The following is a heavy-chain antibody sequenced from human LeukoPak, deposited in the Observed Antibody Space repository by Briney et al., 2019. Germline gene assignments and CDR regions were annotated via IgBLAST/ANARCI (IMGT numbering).Heavy chain of an antibody. V-gene: IGHV1-46*01. D-gene: IGHD5-18*01. CDR2: INPSGGAT. CDR3: ARGKDTVMGNRNFFDY. J-gene: IGHJ4*02. Sequence: ASVKVSCKASGYTFTGYYMHWLRQAPGQGLEWMGIINPSGGATSYAQKFQDRVTLTRDTSTSTVYMELTSLRSEDTAVYYCARGKDTVMGNRNFFDYWGQGTLVTVSS. CDR1: GYTFTGYY.